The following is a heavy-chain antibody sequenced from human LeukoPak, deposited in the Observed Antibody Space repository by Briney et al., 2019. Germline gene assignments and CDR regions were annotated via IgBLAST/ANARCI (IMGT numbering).Heavy chain of an antibody. V-gene: IGHV3-30*02. D-gene: IGHD2-2*01. CDR1: GFIFSTYG. Sequence: GGSLRLSCTASGFIFSTYGMHWVRQAPGKGLEWVAFIQFDGSNEYYADSVKGRFTISRDNSKNTLYLQMNSLRAEDTSVYYCAKDQQLQPFHYWGQGTLVTVSS. CDR3: AKDQQLQPFHY. CDR2: IQFDGSNE. J-gene: IGHJ4*02.